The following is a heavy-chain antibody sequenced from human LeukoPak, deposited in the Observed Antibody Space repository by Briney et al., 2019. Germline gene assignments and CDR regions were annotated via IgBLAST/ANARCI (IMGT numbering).Heavy chain of an antibody. CDR1: GGSISSYY. D-gene: IGHD3-16*01. Sequence: PSETLSLTCTVSGGSISSYYWSWIRQPAGKGLEWIGRIYSSGTTNYNPSLKSRVIMSVDTSKNQFSLKLNSVTAADTAVYYCARNVRGGSTYLDYWGQGTLVTVSS. CDR2: IYSSGTT. V-gene: IGHV4-4*07. J-gene: IGHJ4*02. CDR3: ARNVRGGSTYLDY.